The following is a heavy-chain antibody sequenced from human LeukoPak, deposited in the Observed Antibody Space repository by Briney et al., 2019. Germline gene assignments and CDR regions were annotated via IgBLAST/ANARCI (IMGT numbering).Heavy chain of an antibody. Sequence: GGSLRLSCAASGFTFTSYWMSWVRQAPAKGLEWVANIKQDGSEKYYVDSVKGRFTISRDNAKKSLYLQMNSLRAEDTAVYYCARDSGKYDYLWGNYHKNWFDPWGQGTLVTVSS. V-gene: IGHV3-7*01. CDR3: ARDSGKYDYLWGNYHKNWFDP. D-gene: IGHD3-16*02. CDR1: GFTFTSYW. CDR2: IKQDGSEK. J-gene: IGHJ5*02.